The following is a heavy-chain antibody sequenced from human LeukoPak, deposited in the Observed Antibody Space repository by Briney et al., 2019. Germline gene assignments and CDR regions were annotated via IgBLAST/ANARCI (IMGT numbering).Heavy chain of an antibody. D-gene: IGHD3-10*01. CDR3: ARDVGFGGYSRGIFDY. J-gene: IGHJ4*02. V-gene: IGHV3-48*03. CDR1: GFSFSSYE. Sequence: GGSLRLSCAASGFSFSSYEMNWVRQAPGKGLEWVSYISSSGSTIYYADSVKGRFTMSRDNAKNSLYLQMNSLRAEDTAVYYRARDVGFGGYSRGIFDYWGQGTLVTVSS. CDR2: ISSSGSTI.